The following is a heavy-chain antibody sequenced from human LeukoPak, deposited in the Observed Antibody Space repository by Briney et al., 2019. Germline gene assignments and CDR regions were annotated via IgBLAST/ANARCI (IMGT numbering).Heavy chain of an antibody. Sequence: PSETLSLTCTVSGGSISSGDYYWSWIRQPPGKGLEWIGYIYYSGSTYYNPSLKSRVTISVDTSKNQFSLKLSSVTAADTAVYYCARGVGATMVRGVMVYFDYWGQGTLVTVSS. J-gene: IGHJ4*02. D-gene: IGHD3-10*01. V-gene: IGHV4-30-4*01. CDR1: GGSISSGDYY. CDR2: IYYSGST. CDR3: ARGVGATMVRGVMVYFDY.